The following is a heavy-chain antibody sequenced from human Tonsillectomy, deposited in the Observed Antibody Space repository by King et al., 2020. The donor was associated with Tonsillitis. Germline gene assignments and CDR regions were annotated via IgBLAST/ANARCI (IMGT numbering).Heavy chain of an antibody. J-gene: IGHJ4*02. Sequence: QLQESGPGVVKPSETLSLTCTVSGGSIRSSDHYWAWIRQPPGKGLEWIGYMYYSGTIFYNPSLKSRVTISSGTSENRFSLKLSSVTAADSAVYFCARYVSGNFDYWGQGALVTVSS. D-gene: IGHD1-26*01. V-gene: IGHV4-39*01. CDR3: ARYVSGNFDY. CDR2: MYYSGTI. CDR1: GGSIRSSDHY.